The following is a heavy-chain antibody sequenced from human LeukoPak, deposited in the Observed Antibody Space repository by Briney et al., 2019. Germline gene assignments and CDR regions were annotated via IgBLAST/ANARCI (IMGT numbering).Heavy chain of an antibody. J-gene: IGHJ1*01. D-gene: IGHD3-22*01. CDR3: ARTTYYYDSSGYYYPRKDFQH. V-gene: IGHV1-3*01. CDR2: INAGNGNT. Sequence: ASVKVSCKASGYTFTSYAMHWVRRAPGQRLEWMGWINAGNGNTKYSQKFQGRVTITRDTSASTAYMELSSLRSEDTAVYYCARTTYYYDSSGYYYPRKDFQHWGQGTLVTVSS. CDR1: GYTFTSYA.